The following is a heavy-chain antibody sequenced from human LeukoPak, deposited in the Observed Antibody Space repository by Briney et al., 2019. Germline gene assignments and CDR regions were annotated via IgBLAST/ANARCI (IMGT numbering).Heavy chain of an antibody. Sequence: GGSLRLSCAASGFTVSSNYMSWVRQAPGKGLEWVSVIYSGGSTYYADSVKGRFTISRDNSKNTLYLQMNSLRAEDTAVYYCAKVLASGWYTLKYYFDYWGQGTLVTVSS. D-gene: IGHD6-19*01. J-gene: IGHJ4*02. CDR1: GFTVSSNY. CDR2: IYSGGST. CDR3: AKVLASGWYTLKYYFDY. V-gene: IGHV3-53*01.